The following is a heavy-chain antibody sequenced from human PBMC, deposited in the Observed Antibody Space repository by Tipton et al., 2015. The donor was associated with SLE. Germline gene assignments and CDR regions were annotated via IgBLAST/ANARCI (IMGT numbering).Heavy chain of an antibody. D-gene: IGHD6-19*01. V-gene: IGHV4-61*09. Sequence: TLSLTCTVSGDSISSGGYYWSWIRQPAGKGLEWIGYIYTSGSTNYIPSLKSRVTISVDTSKNQFSLKLSSVTAADTAVYYCARWVAALPGDWFDPWGQGTLVTVSS. CDR3: ARWVAALPGDWFDP. CDR2: IYTSGST. J-gene: IGHJ5*02. CDR1: GDSISSGGYY.